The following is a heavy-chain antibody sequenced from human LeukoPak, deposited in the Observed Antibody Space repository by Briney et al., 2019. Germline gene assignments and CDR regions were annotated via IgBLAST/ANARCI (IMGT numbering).Heavy chain of an antibody. CDR2: IDPSSTYI. Sequence: GGSLRLSCAAPGFTVSSNYMSWVRQAPGKGLEWVSAIDPSSTYIYYADSVKGRFTISRDNAENSLYLQMNSLRVEDTAVYYCARAPTVLVGYCSSSSCQADYWGQGTLVTVSS. D-gene: IGHD2-2*01. CDR3: ARAPTVLVGYCSSSSCQADY. V-gene: IGHV3-21*01. J-gene: IGHJ4*02. CDR1: GFTVSSNY.